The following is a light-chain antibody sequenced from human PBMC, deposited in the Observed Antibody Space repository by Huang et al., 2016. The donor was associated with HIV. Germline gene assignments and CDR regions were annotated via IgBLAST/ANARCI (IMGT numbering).Light chain of an antibody. CDR2: GAS. V-gene: IGKV3-20*01. CDR1: QSVGSNY. J-gene: IGKJ1*01. Sequence: EIVLKQSPGTLSLSPGERAALSCKATQSVGSNYVAWYQQKPGQAPRLRIYGASSRATGIPDRFSGSGSETDFTLTIRRLEPEDFAVYYCHQYGSSPQTFGQGTNVEIK. CDR3: HQYGSSPQT.